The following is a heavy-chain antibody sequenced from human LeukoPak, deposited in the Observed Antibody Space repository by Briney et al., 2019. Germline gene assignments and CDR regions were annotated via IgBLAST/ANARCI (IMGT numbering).Heavy chain of an antibody. CDR1: GGSISSSSYY. CDR3: ARVAVVAPYYYYYYMDV. Sequence: SETLSLTCTVSGGSISSSSYYWGWIRQPPGKGLEWIGSMYYSGSTYYNPSLKSRVTIFVDTSKNQFSLKLSSVTAADTAVYYCARVAVVAPYYYYYYMDVWGKGTTVTVSS. CDR2: MYYSGST. J-gene: IGHJ6*03. D-gene: IGHD6-19*01. V-gene: IGHV4-39*01.